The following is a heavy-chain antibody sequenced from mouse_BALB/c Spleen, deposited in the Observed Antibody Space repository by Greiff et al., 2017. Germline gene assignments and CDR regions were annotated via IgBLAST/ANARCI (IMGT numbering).Heavy chain of an antibody. CDR3: ASGNPHYYAMDY. J-gene: IGHJ4*01. Sequence: EVQLVESGPELVKPGASVKMSCKASGYTFTSYVMHWVKQKPGQGLEWIGYINPYNDGTKYNEKFKGKATLTSDKSSSTAYMELSSLTSEDSAVYYCASGNPHYYAMDYWGQGTSVTVSS. CDR2: INPYNDGT. D-gene: IGHD2-1*01. CDR1: GYTFTSYV. V-gene: IGHV1-14*01.